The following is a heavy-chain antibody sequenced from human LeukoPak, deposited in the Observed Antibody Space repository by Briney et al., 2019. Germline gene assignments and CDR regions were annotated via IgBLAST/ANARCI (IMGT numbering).Heavy chain of an antibody. J-gene: IGHJ4*02. D-gene: IGHD4-17*01. CDR2: IKSKTDGGTT. Sequence: GGSLRLSCAASGFTFSNAWMSWVRQAPGKGLQCVGRIKSKTDGGTTDYVAPVKGRFTISRDDSENILYLQLNSLKTEDTAVYYCTTNPTVTTDRGFWGQGTLVTVSS. CDR3: TTNPTVTTDRGF. CDR1: GFTFSNAW. V-gene: IGHV3-15*01.